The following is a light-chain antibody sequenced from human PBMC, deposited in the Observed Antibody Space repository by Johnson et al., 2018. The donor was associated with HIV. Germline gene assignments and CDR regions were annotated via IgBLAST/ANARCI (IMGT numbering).Light chain of an antibody. V-gene: IGLV1-51*01. CDR3: ATWGGSLN. CDR1: SSNIGNNY. CDR2: ENN. Sequence: QSVLTQPPSVSAAPGQKVTISCSGSSSNIGNNYVSWYQQLPGTAPKLLIYENNKRPSGIPDRFSGAKSGTSATLAITGLQTGDAGDYYCATWGGSLNFGTGTKVTVL. J-gene: IGLJ1*01.